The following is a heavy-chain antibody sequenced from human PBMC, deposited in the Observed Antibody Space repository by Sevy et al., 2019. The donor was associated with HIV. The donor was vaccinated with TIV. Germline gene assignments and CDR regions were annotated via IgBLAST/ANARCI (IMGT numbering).Heavy chain of an antibody. V-gene: IGHV3-30-3*01. CDR2: ISLDGGNQ. CDR3: AMERLSSNVAEYFQN. D-gene: IGHD1-1*01. Sequence: GGSLRLSCAASGFTFNAFSMHWVRQAPGKGLERVATISLDGGNQHYADSVRGRFTISRDNSQNALFLQMNSLRPDDTALYYCAMERLSSNVAEYFQNWGQGALVTVSS. CDR1: GFTFNAFS. J-gene: IGHJ1*01.